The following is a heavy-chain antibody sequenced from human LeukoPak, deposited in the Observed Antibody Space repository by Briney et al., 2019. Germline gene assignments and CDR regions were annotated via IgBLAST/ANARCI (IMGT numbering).Heavy chain of an antibody. CDR2: IIPIFGTA. Sequence: LVTVSCKASGGTFSSYAISWVRQAPGQGLEWMGGIIPIFGTANYAQTFQGRVTITADKSTSTAYMELSSLRSEDTAVYYCAREVGYYFDYWGQGTLVTVSS. V-gene: IGHV1-69*06. CDR1: GGTFSSYA. CDR3: AREVGYYFDY. J-gene: IGHJ4*02. D-gene: IGHD1-26*01.